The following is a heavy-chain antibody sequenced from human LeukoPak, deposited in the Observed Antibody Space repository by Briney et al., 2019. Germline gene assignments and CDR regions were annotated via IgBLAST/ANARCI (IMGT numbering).Heavy chain of an antibody. D-gene: IGHD3-10*01. Sequence: GGSLRLSCAASGFIVSPTYKSWVRQAPGKGLEWVSIIYGGGSTFYAYSVEGRFTISRDNSKDTLYLQVNSVAVHDKPVYDGAIDGEILDARVVWGQGTTVTVSS. V-gene: IGHV3-66*01. CDR1: GFIVSPTY. J-gene: IGHJ6*02. CDR3: AIDGEILDARVV. CDR2: IYGGGST.